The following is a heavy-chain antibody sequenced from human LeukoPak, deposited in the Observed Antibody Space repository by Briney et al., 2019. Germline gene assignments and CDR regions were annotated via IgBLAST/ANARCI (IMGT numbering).Heavy chain of an antibody. D-gene: IGHD3-22*01. J-gene: IGHJ4*02. Sequence: SETLSLTCAVYGGSFSGYHWSWIRQPPGKGLEWIGEINHSGSTNYNPSLKSRVTISVDTSKNQFSLKLSSVTAADTAVYYCARGPDYYDSSGYCYWGQGTLVTVSS. V-gene: IGHV4-34*01. CDR3: ARGPDYYDSSGYCY. CDR1: GGSFSGYH. CDR2: INHSGST.